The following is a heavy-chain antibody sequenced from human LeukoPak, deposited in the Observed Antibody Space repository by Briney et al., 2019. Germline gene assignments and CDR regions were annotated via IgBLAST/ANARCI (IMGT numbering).Heavy chain of an antibody. Sequence: GGSLRLSCAASGFTFSSYWMYRVRQAPGKGLVWVSRINTDGSSTSYADSVKGRFSISRDNAKNTLDLQMNSLRADDTAVYYCARQTGATTTGGYYFDHWAQGTLVTVSS. J-gene: IGHJ4*02. CDR1: GFTFSSYW. CDR2: INTDGSST. D-gene: IGHD1-26*01. CDR3: ARQTGATTTGGYYFDH. V-gene: IGHV3-74*01.